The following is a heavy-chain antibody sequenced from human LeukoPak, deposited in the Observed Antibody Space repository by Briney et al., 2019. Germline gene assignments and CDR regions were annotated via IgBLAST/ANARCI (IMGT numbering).Heavy chain of an antibody. CDR1: GYTFTSYY. J-gene: IGHJ5*02. V-gene: IGHV1-46*01. CDR3: ARARGIGSSLYNWFDP. CDR2: INPSGGST. Sequence: ASVKVSCKASGYTFTSYYMHWVRQAPGQGLEWMGIINPSGGSTSYAQKFQGRVTMIRDTSTSTVYMELSSLRSEDTAVYYCARARGIGSSLYNWFDPWGQGTLVTVSS. D-gene: IGHD6-6*01.